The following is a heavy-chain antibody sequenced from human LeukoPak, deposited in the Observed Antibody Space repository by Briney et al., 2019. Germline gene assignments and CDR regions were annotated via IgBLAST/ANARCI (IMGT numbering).Heavy chain of an antibody. D-gene: IGHD4-23*01. Sequence: KPGGSLRLSCAASGFTFSDYYMSWIRQAPGKGLEWVSYISSSSSYTDYADSVKGRFTISRDNAKNSLYLQMNSLRAEDTAVYYCARVDGYGGPFDYWGQGTLVTVSS. CDR3: ARVDGYGGPFDY. CDR2: ISSSSSYT. V-gene: IGHV3-11*06. CDR1: GFTFSDYY. J-gene: IGHJ4*02.